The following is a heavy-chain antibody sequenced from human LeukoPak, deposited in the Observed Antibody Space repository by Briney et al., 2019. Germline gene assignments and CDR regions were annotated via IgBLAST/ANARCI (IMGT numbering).Heavy chain of an antibody. CDR2: ISWNGGST. CDR1: GFTFDDSA. Sequence: GGSLRLSCAASGFTFDDSAMTWVRQAPGKGLEWVSGISWNGGSTGYAGSVKGRFTISRDNAKNALYLQMNSLRAEDTALYYCARGAAWFNPWGQGTLVTVSS. V-gene: IGHV3-20*04. CDR3: ARGAAWFNP. J-gene: IGHJ5*02. D-gene: IGHD6-13*01.